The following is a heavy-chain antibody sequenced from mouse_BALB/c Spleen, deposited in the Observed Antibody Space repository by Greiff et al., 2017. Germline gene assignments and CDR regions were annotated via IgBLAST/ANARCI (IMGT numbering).Heavy chain of an antibody. Sequence: EVQLVESGAELVKPGASVKLSCTASGFNIKDTYMHWVKQRPEQGLEWIGRIDPANGNTKYDPKFQGKATITADTSSNTAYLQLSSLTSEDTAVYYCASPDGYYEAYWGQGTLVTVSA. V-gene: IGHV14-3*02. J-gene: IGHJ3*01. CDR3: ASPDGYYEAY. D-gene: IGHD2-3*01. CDR2: IDPANGNT. CDR1: GFNIKDTY.